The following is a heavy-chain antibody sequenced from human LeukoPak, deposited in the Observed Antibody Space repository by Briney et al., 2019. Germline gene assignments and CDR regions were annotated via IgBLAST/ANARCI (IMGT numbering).Heavy chain of an antibody. J-gene: IGHJ6*03. Sequence: SVTVSCKASGGTFSSYAFSWVRQAPGQGLEWMGGIIPIFGTANYAQKFQGRVTITTDESTSTAYMELSSLRSEDTAVYYCARDFQPRYYYYYMDVWGKGTTVTVSS. V-gene: IGHV1-69*05. CDR1: GGTFSSYA. CDR2: IIPIFGTA. CDR3: ARDFQPRYYYYYMDV. D-gene: IGHD2-2*01.